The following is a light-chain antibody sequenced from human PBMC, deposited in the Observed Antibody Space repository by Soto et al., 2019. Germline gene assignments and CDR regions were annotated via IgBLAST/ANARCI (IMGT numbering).Light chain of an antibody. Sequence: QPASVSGSPGQSITISCTGTSSDVGGYNYVSWYQQHPGRAPKLMIYEVSNRPSGVSNRFSGSKSGNTASLTISGLQAEDEADYYCSSYTSSSTLVFGAGTKLTVL. J-gene: IGLJ1*01. V-gene: IGLV2-14*01. CDR1: SSDVGGYNY. CDR2: EVS. CDR3: SSYTSSSTLV.